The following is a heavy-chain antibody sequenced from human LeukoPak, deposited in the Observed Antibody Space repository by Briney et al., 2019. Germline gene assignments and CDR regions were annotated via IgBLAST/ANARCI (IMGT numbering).Heavy chain of an antibody. CDR3: ARVARHPEQSYYFDY. J-gene: IGHJ4*02. V-gene: IGHV4-38-2*02. CDR2: IYHSGST. D-gene: IGHD1/OR15-1a*01. CDR1: GYSISSGYY. Sequence: SETLSLTCTVSGYSISSGYYWGWIRQPPGKGLEWIGSIYHSGSTYYNPSLKSRVTISVDTSKNQFSLKPSSVTAADTAVYYCARVARHPEQSYYFDYWGQGTLVTVSS.